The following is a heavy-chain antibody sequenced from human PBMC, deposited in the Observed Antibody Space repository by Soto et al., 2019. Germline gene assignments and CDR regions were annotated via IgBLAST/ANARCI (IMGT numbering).Heavy chain of an antibody. CDR2: IGGTGDQI. CDR3: AKDTWLKFAPYFYH. J-gene: IGHJ4*02. V-gene: IGHV3-23*01. CDR1: GFTFSSYA. D-gene: IGHD5-12*01. Sequence: EVQLLESGGGFVQPGGSLRLSCAASGFTFSSYAMTWVRQAPGKGLEWVSAIGGTGDQIFYADSVRGRFTISRDNSKNTLYLQMNSLRAEDTAVYSCAKDTWLKFAPYFYHWGQRTLVTVSS.